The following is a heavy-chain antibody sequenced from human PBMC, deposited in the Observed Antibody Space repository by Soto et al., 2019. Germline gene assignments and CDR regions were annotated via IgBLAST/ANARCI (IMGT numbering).Heavy chain of an antibody. V-gene: IGHV3-7*01. CDR2: IKPDGREK. J-gene: IGHJ6*03. Sequence: EVQLVESGGGLVQPGGSLRLSCSASGFTFSSYWMSWVRQAPGKGLEWVATIKPDGREKYYVDSVKGRFTISRDNAKNSQYLQMNSLSAEDTAVYYCASGRPSYYMEVWGRGGTVTVSS. CDR3: ASGRPSYYMEV. CDR1: GFTFSSYW.